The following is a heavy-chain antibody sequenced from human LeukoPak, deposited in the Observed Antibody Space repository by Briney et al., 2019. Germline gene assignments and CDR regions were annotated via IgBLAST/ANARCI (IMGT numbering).Heavy chain of an antibody. CDR3: AKDRSIGYCSGGSCYSDDY. Sequence: PGRSLRLSCAASGFTFSSYGMHWVRQAPGKGLEWVAVISYDGSNKYYADSVKGRFTISRDNSKNTLYLQMNGLRAEDTAVYYCAKDRSIGYCSGGSCYSDDYWGQGTLVTVSS. V-gene: IGHV3-30*18. J-gene: IGHJ4*02. CDR1: GFTFSSYG. D-gene: IGHD2-15*01. CDR2: ISYDGSNK.